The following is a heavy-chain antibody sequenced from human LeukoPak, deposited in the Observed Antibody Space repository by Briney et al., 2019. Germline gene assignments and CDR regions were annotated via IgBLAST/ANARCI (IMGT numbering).Heavy chain of an antibody. CDR2: IYSGGST. CDR3: AKTWRGRGYYGYGPSEYFYYMDV. Sequence: GGSLTLSCAASEISVGSNYMTWVRQAPGKGLEWVSLIYSGGSTYYADSVKGRFTISRDNSKNTLWLQMNSLKGEDTAVYYWAKTWRGRGYYGYGPSEYFYYMDVWGKGTTVTISS. CDR1: EISVGSNY. V-gene: IGHV3-53*01. D-gene: IGHD3-10*01. J-gene: IGHJ6*03.